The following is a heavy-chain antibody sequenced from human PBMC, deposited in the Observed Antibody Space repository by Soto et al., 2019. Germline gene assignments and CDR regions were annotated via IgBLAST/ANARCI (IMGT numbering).Heavy chain of an antibody. Sequence: GASVKVSCKASGGTFSSYAISWVRQAPGQGLEWMGGIIPIFGTANYAQKFQGRVTITADESTSTAYMELSSLRSEDTAVYYCARDESVVTAIVNYYYYDMDVWGQGTTVTVSS. J-gene: IGHJ6*02. D-gene: IGHD2-21*02. CDR2: IIPIFGTA. V-gene: IGHV1-69*13. CDR1: GGTFSSYA. CDR3: ARDESVVTAIVNYYYYDMDV.